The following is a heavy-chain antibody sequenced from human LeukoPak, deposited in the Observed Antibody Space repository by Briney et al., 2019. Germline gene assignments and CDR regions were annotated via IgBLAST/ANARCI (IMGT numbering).Heavy chain of an antibody. CDR1: GESFSGNF. V-gene: IGHV4-59*06. CDR2: IYYSGST. CDR3: ARRNSYFDY. D-gene: IGHD1-14*01. Sequence: PSETLSLTCAVSGESFSGNFWTWIRQSPGKGLEWIGYIYYSGSTYYNPSLKSRVTISVDTSKNQFSLKLSSVTAADTAVYYCARRNSYFDYWGQGTLVTVSS. J-gene: IGHJ4*02.